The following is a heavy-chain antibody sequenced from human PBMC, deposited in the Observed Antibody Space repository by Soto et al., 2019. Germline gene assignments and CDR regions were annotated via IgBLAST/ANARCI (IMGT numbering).Heavy chain of an antibody. J-gene: IGHJ4*02. V-gene: IGHV1-2*04. D-gene: IGHD1-7*01. CDR1: GYTFTGYY. Sequence: QVQLVQSGAEVKKPGASVKVSCKASGYTFTGYYLNWVRQAPGQGLEWMGWINPNSGGTNYAQKFQGWVTMTRDTSTSTAYMALSRLRSDDTAVYYCARDLELRVCDYWGQGTLVTVSS. CDR3: ARDLELRVCDY. CDR2: INPNSGGT.